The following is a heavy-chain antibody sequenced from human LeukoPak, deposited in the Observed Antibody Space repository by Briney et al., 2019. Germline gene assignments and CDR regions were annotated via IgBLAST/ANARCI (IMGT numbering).Heavy chain of an antibody. CDR1: GFPFSNYA. Sequence: GGSLRLSCTASGFPFSNYAMNWVRQTPGKGLEWVALISFDGGKIYYADSVKGRFTISRDNSKNTLFLQMNSLTVEDTAVYYCARDPAKCAATYFDYWGQGTLVTVSS. D-gene: IGHD2-15*01. V-gene: IGHV3-30*04. J-gene: IGHJ4*02. CDR2: ISFDGGKI. CDR3: ARDPAKCAATYFDY.